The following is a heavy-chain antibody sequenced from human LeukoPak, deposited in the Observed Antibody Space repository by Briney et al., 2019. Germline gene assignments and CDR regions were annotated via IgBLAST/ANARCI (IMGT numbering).Heavy chain of an antibody. CDR2: IYYSGST. CDR3: ARDTTMVRGVNAFDI. J-gene: IGHJ3*02. Sequence: SETLSLTCTVSGGSISTYYWSWIRQPPGKGLEWIGYIYYSGSTNYNPSLRSRVTISVDTSKNQFSLKVNFVTAADTAVYYCARDTTMVRGVNAFDIWGQGTMVTVSS. CDR1: GGSISTYY. D-gene: IGHD3-10*01. V-gene: IGHV4-59*01.